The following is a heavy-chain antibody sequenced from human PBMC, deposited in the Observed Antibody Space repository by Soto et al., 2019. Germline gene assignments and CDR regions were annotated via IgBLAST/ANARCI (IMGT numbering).Heavy chain of an antibody. CDR2: IWYDGSNK. CDR3: AVDMLCERYWVTSIDY. V-gene: IGHV3-33*01. D-gene: IGHD3-9*01. J-gene: IGHJ4*02. CDR1: GFTFSSYG. Sequence: QVQLVESGGGVVQPGRSLRLSCAASGFTFSSYGMHWVRQAPGKGLEWVAFIWYDGSNKYYADSVKGRFTISRDNSKNTLYQEMNNLSAQNTAVYYCAVDMLCERYWVTSIDYWGQGTMVTVSS.